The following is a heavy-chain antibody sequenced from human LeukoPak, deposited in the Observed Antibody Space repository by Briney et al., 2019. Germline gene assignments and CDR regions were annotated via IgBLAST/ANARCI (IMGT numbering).Heavy chain of an antibody. V-gene: IGHV4-34*01. D-gene: IGHD3-22*01. CDR2: INHSGST. CDR1: GGSFSGYY. CDR3: ARLYDSGGYIRDGFDY. J-gene: IGHJ4*02. Sequence: SETLSLTCAVYGGSFSGYYWSWIRQPPGGGLEGIGEINHSGSTNYNPSLKSRVTISVETSKNQLSLKLRSVTSAATAVYYCARLYDSGGYIRDGFDYWGQGTLVTVSS.